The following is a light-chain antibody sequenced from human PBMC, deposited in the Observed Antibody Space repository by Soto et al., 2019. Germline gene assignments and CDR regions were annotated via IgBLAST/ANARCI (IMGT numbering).Light chain of an antibody. CDR3: QQYGSSPLT. Sequence: EIVLTQSPGTLSLSPGDRATLSCRASHSINTSFLAWFQQKPGQAPRLLIYAASTRATGIPDRFSGSASETDFTLTINRLEPEDFAVFYCQQYGSSPLTFGGGTKVDIK. CDR1: HSINTSF. V-gene: IGKV3-20*01. J-gene: IGKJ4*01. CDR2: AAS.